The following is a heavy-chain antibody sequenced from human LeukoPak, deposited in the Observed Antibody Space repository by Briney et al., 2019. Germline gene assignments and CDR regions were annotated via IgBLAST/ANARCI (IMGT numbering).Heavy chain of an antibody. CDR3: ASQLRFWGDYYMDV. J-gene: IGHJ6*03. V-gene: IGHV3-53*01. CDR1: GLTVSSNY. CDR2: IFSGGDT. D-gene: IGHD3-3*01. Sequence: GGSLRLSCAASGLTVSSNYMSWVRQAPGKGLEWVSVIFSGGDTYYADSVKGRFSISRDSSKNTLYPQMNSLRAEDTAVYYCASQLRFWGDYYMDVWGKGTTVTVSS.